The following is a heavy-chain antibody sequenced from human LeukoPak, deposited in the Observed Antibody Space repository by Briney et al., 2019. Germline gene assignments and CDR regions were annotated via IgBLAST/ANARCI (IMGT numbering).Heavy chain of an antibody. J-gene: IGHJ4*02. CDR3: TGYYYDSSGSFFDY. CDR2: IKSKTDGGTT. Sequence: GGSLRLSCAASGFTITYAWMSWVRQAPGKGLEWLGRIKSKTDGGTTDYAAPVKGRITVSRDDSKNTLYLQMNSLKTEDTAVYYCTGYYYDSSGSFFDYWGQGTLVTVSS. V-gene: IGHV3-15*01. D-gene: IGHD3-22*01. CDR1: GFTITYAW.